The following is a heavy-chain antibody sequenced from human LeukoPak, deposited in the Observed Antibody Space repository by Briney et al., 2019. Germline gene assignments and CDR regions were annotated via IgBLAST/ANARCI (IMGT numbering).Heavy chain of an antibody. J-gene: IGHJ3*02. Sequence: GGSLRLSCAASGFTFSSYWMSWVRQAPGKGLEWVANIKQDGSEKYYVDSVKGRFTISRDNAKNTLYLQMNSLGAEDTAVYYCARPTMVRGVMSEWNAFDIWGQGTMVTVSS. CDR1: GFTFSSYW. D-gene: IGHD3-10*01. CDR3: ARPTMVRGVMSEWNAFDI. V-gene: IGHV3-7*01. CDR2: IKQDGSEK.